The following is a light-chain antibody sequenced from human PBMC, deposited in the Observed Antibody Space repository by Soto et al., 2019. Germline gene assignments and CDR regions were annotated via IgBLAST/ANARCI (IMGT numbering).Light chain of an antibody. CDR1: QSISSY. CDR3: QQTYSPPYT. J-gene: IGKJ2*01. Sequence: DIQMTQSPSSLSASVGDRVAITCRASQSISSYLNWYQQKPGKAPDLLIFGASSLKSGVPSTFSGSASGTDFTLTISSLQPEHFATYYCQQTYSPPYTFGQGTKLEI. CDR2: GAS. V-gene: IGKV1-39*01.